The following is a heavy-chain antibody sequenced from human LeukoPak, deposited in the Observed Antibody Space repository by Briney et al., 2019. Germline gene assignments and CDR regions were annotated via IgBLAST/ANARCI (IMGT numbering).Heavy chain of an antibody. CDR1: GFTFSSYA. J-gene: IGHJ3*02. V-gene: IGHV3-23*01. CDR3: AKDFLYYDYVWGSYRSDVFDI. Sequence: GGSLRLSCAASGFTFSSYAMSWVRQAPGKGLEWVSAISGSGGSTYYADSVKGRFTISRDNSKNTLYLQMNSLRAEDTAVYYCAKDFLYYDYVWGSYRSDVFDIWGQGTMVTVSS. CDR2: ISGSGGST. D-gene: IGHD3-16*02.